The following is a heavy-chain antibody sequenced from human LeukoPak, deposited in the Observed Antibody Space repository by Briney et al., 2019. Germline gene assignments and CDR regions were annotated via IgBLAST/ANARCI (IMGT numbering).Heavy chain of an antibody. CDR3: ASGITMVRGVISNWFDP. V-gene: IGHV1-69*13. J-gene: IGHJ5*02. CDR1: GGTFSRYA. D-gene: IGHD3-10*01. CDR2: IIPIFGTA. Sequence: GASVKVSCKASGGTFSRYAISWVRQAPGQGLEWMGGIIPIFGTANYAQKFQGRVTITADESTSTAYMELSSLRSDDTAVYYCASGITMVRGVISNWFDPWGQGTLVTVSS.